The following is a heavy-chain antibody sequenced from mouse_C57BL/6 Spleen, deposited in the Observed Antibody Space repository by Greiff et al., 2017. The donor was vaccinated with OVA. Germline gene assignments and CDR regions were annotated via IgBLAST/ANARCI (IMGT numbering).Heavy chain of an antibody. D-gene: IGHD2-12*01. CDR1: GYTFTSYW. CDR3: ARLRDFDY. J-gene: IGHJ2*01. V-gene: IGHV1-59*01. Sequence: QVQLQQPGAELVRPGTSVKLSCKASGYTFTSYWMHWVKQRPGQGLEWIGVIDPSDSYTNYNQKFKGKATLTVDTSSSTAYMQLSSLTSEDSAVYYCARLRDFDYWGQGTTLTVSS. CDR2: IDPSDSYT.